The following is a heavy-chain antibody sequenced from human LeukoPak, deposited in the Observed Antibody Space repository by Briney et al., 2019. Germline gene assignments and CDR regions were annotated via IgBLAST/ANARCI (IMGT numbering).Heavy chain of an antibody. D-gene: IGHD3-3*01. Sequence: SGTLSLTCGVSGGSVISTNWWTWVRQPPGKGLEWIGEVHLDGRTNYNPSLESRLTISVDLSENHVSLKLTSVTAADTAVYHCAREGGFYRPLDYSGQGTLVTVSS. V-gene: IGHV4-4*02. CDR2: VHLDGRT. CDR1: GGSVISTNW. CDR3: AREGGFYRPLDY. J-gene: IGHJ4*02.